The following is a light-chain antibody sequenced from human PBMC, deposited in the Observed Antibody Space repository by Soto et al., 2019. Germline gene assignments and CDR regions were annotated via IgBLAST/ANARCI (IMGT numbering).Light chain of an antibody. CDR2: EVR. CDR3: CSYTSSTTPL. CDR1: SSDVATYNY. J-gene: IGLJ2*01. V-gene: IGLV2-14*01. Sequence: QSALTQPASLSGSPGQSITISCTGSSSDVATYNYVSWYQQHPGKAPKLIIYEVRNRPSGVSDRFSGSKSGNTASLTISGLQAEDEADYYCCSYTSSTTPLFGGGTKVTVL.